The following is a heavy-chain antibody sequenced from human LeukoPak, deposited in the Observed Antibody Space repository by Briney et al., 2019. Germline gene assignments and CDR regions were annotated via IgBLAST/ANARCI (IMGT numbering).Heavy chain of an antibody. V-gene: IGHV4-34*01. CDR3: ALHYYDSSVYPRGWFDP. Sequence: SETLSLTCAVYGGSFSGYYWSWIRQPPGKGLEWIGEINHSGSTNYNPSLKSRVTISVDTSKNQFSLKLSSVTAADTAVYYCALHYYDSSVYPRGWFDPWGQGTLVTVSS. CDR2: INHSGST. D-gene: IGHD3-22*01. CDR1: GGSFSGYY. J-gene: IGHJ5*02.